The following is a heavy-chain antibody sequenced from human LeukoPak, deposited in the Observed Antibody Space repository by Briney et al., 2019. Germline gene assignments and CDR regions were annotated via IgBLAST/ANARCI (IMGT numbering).Heavy chain of an antibody. Sequence: GGSLSLAWAAAGFSFSTYGMHWVRQAPGKGLEWVAFISYDVSNKYYADSVKGRFSISRDNSKHTLYLRMNSLRAEGTAVYFCSKDQAPPYDFWSGYYWYYMDVWGKGATVTVSS. V-gene: IGHV3-30*18. CDR1: GFSFSTYG. J-gene: IGHJ6*03. CDR3: SKDQAPPYDFWSGYYWYYMDV. CDR2: ISYDVSNK. D-gene: IGHD3-3*01.